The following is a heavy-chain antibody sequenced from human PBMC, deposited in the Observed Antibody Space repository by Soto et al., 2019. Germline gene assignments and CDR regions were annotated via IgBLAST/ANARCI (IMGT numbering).Heavy chain of an antibody. V-gene: IGHV4-4*02. CDR1: GGSISSSNW. D-gene: IGHD3-3*01. CDR3: ARAPTPGYDFWSGFGPYYYYGMDG. J-gene: IGHJ6*02. CDR2: IYHSGST. Sequence: QVQLQESGPGLVKPSGTLSLTCAVSGGSISSSNWWSWVRQPPGKGLEWIGAIYHSGSTNYNPSLKSRVTLPVDKSKKQSSLQISSVTDADTPVYYDARAPTPGYDFWSGFGPYYYYGMDGWGQGTTVTVSS.